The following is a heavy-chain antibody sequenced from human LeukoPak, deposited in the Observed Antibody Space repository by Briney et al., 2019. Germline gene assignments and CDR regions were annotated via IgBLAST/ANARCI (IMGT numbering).Heavy chain of an antibody. CDR3: ARLANTAYYDFWSGYFPNWFDP. CDR1: GGSISGSNYY. D-gene: IGHD3-3*01. J-gene: IGHJ5*02. Sequence: SETLSLTCTVSGGSISGSNYYWGWVRQPPGKGLEWIGSIYYSGSTYYSPSLKSRVTISVDTSKNQFSLKLSSVTAADTAVYYCARLANTAYYDFWSGYFPNWFDPWGQGTLVTVSS. V-gene: IGHV4-39*01. CDR2: IYYSGST.